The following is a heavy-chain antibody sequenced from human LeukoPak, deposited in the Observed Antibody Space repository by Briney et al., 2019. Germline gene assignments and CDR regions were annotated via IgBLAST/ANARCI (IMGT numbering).Heavy chain of an antibody. J-gene: IGHJ6*02. D-gene: IGHD2-21*01. CDR1: GGSISTYY. CDR2: IYDGGST. CDR3: ARVWPDYYGMDV. V-gene: IGHV4-59*01. Sequence: SETLSLTCTVSGGSISTYYWSWIRQPPGKGLEWIGYIYDGGSTNYNPSLKSRVTISVDMSKNQFSLKLSSVTAADTAVYYCARVWPDYYGMDVWGQGTTVTVSS.